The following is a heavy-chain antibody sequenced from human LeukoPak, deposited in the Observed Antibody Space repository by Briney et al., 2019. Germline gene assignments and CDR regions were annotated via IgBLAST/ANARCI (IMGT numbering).Heavy chain of an antibody. CDR3: ARSDYGDYNWFDP. CDR2: IIPILGIA. D-gene: IGHD4-17*01. J-gene: IGHJ5*02. CDR1: GGTFSSYA. V-gene: IGHV1-69*04. Sequence: GSSVKVSCKASGGTFSSYAISWVRQAPGQGLEWMGRIIPILGIANYAQKFQGRVTITADKSTSTAYMELSSLRSEDTAVYYCARSDYGDYNWFDPWGQGTLVTVSS.